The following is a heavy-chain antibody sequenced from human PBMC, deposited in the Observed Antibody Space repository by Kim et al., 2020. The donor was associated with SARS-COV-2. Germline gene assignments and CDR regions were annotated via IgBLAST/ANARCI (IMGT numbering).Heavy chain of an antibody. CDR1: GYSFTTYS. V-gene: IGHV1-18*01. Sequence: ASVKVSCKASGYSFTTYSITWVRQAPGQGLEWMGWISAYNGDTKTAQRLQDRVSMTTDSSTSTAFLELSSLRSDDTALYYCARGYATSSIDWYFDFWGRGTLVPVSS. CDR2: ISAYNGDT. CDR3: ARGYATSSIDWYFDF. J-gene: IGHJ2*01. D-gene: IGHD2-2*01.